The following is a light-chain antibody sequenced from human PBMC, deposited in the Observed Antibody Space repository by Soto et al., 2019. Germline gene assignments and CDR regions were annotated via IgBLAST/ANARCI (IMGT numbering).Light chain of an antibody. CDR1: QSIAWW. Sequence: DIQMTQSPSTLSASVGDRVTITCRASQSIAWWLAWCQQKPGKAPKLLIYKASILESGVPSRFSGSGSGTEFTLTINSLQPDDIATYYCQQYSSPWTFGQGTKVEIK. J-gene: IGKJ1*01. V-gene: IGKV1-5*03. CDR2: KAS. CDR3: QQYSSPWT.